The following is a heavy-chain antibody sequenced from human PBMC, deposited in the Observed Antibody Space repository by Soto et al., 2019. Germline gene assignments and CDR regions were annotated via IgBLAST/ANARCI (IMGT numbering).Heavy chain of an antibody. J-gene: IGHJ3*02. D-gene: IGHD3-22*01. CDR2: ISRSRSTI. Sequence: PGVLLRRSSGASSFTFRNYGMNLVRRAPGKGLEWASYISRSRSTIYYADSVTGRFTISRDNAKNSLYLQMNSLIDEDTAVYYCARVESSGYYSGDAFDIWGQRTMVTDSS. CDR1: SFTFRNYG. V-gene: IGHV3-48*02. CDR3: ARVESSGYYSGDAFDI.